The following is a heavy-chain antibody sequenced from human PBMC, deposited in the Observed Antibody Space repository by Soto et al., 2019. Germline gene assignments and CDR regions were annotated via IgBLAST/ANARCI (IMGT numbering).Heavy chain of an antibody. V-gene: IGHV6-1*01. D-gene: IGHD1-26*01. CDR1: LDSVSSNSAG. Sequence: PSHTLSLTCSLTLDSVSSNSAGWSWVRQSPSRGLECLGRTYYRSKWYYAYAGSVRGRITINPDTSKNQHSLQLNSVTPEDTAVYFCARWEQYSGRIFDYCGQGTLVTVYS. CDR3: ARWEQYSGRIFDY. CDR2: TYYRSKWYY. J-gene: IGHJ4*01.